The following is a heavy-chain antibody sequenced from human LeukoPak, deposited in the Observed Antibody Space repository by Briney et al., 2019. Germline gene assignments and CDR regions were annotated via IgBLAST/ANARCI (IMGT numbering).Heavy chain of an antibody. CDR3: ARPDDNADYILSY. CDR2: IYPGDSDT. Sequence: GESLKISCKGSGYSFTNYWIGWVRQMPGKGLEYLGIIYPGDSDTKYSPAFEGHITISVDKSITTAYLQWSSLKASDTAMYYCARPDDNADYILSYWGQGTLVTVSS. D-gene: IGHD4-17*01. J-gene: IGHJ1*01. V-gene: IGHV5-51*01. CDR1: GYSFTNYW.